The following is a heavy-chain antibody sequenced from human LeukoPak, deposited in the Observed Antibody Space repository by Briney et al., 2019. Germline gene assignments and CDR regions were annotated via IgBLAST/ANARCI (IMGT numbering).Heavy chain of an antibody. CDR1: GGSISSGDYY. CDR2: IYYSGST. CDR3: ARGDSGYDPSDY. Sequence: SQTLSLTCTVSGGSISSGDYYWSWIRQPPGKGLEWIGYIYYSGSTYYNPSLKSRVTISVDTSKNQFSPKLSSVTAADTAVYYCARGDSGYDPSDYWGQGTLVTVSS. V-gene: IGHV4-30-4*08. J-gene: IGHJ4*02. D-gene: IGHD5-12*01.